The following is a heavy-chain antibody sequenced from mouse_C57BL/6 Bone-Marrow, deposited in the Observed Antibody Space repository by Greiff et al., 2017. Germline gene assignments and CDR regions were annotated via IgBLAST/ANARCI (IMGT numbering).Heavy chain of an antibody. D-gene: IGHD1-1*01. J-gene: IGHJ2*01. CDR3: ARALYYYGSSDY. V-gene: IGHV3-6*01. CDR2: ISYDGSN. CDR1: GYSITSGYY. Sequence: EVQVVESGPGLVKPSQSLSLTCSVTGYSITSGYYWNWIRQFPGNKLEWMGYISYDGSNNYNPSLKNRISITRDTSKNQFFLKLNSVTTEDTATYYCARALYYYGSSDYWGQGTTLTVSS.